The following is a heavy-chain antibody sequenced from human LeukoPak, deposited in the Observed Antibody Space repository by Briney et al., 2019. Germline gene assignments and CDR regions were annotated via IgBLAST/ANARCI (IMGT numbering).Heavy chain of an antibody. J-gene: IGHJ4*02. CDR1: GYTFTSYG. CDR3: ARDAAVRGVTHVDY. V-gene: IGHV1-18*01. D-gene: IGHD3-10*02. Sequence: ASVRVSCKASGYTFTSYGISWVRQAPGQGLEWMGWISAYNGNTNYAQKLQGRVTMTTDTSTSTAYMELRSLRSDDAAVYYCARDAAVRGVTHVDYWGQGTLVTVSS. CDR2: ISAYNGNT.